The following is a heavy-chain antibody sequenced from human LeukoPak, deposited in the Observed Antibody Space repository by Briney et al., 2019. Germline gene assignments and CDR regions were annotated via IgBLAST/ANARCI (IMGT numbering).Heavy chain of an antibody. CDR3: GRGSGVADY. Sequence: GGSLRLSCAASGFTFSSYWMSWVRQAPGKGLEWVANIKQDGSEKYYVDSVKGRFTISRDNAKNTLYLQMNSLRVEDTAVYYCGRGSGVADYWGQGTLVTVSS. CDR1: GFTFSSYW. V-gene: IGHV3-7*01. J-gene: IGHJ4*02. CDR2: IKQDGSEK. D-gene: IGHD7-27*01.